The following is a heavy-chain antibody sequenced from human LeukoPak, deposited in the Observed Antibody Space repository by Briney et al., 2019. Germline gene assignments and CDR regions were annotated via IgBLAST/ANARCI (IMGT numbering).Heavy chain of an antibody. Sequence: GASVKVSCKASGYTFTGYYMHWVRQAPGQGLEWMGRINPNSGGTNYAQKFQGRVTITRDTSISPAYMELSKLRSDDTAVYYCARGFSWYYDSGGAWGQGTLVTVSS. CDR2: INPNSGGT. CDR1: GYTFTGYY. CDR3: ARGFSWYYDSGGA. D-gene: IGHD3-22*01. J-gene: IGHJ4*02. V-gene: IGHV1-2*06.